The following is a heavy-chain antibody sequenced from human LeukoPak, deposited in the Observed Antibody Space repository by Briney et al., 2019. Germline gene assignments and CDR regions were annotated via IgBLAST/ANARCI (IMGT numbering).Heavy chain of an antibody. D-gene: IGHD3-9*01. J-gene: IGHJ4*02. CDR2: ISYDGSNE. CDR3: ARELQYFDILTGYSAFDY. CDR1: GFTFTSYG. V-gene: IGHV3-30*03. Sequence: GGSLRLSCAASGFTFTSYGIHWVRQAPGKGLEWVAVISYDGSNEYYADSVKGRFTISRDNSKSTLYLQMNSLRTEDTALYYCARELQYFDILTGYSAFDYWGQGTLVTVSS.